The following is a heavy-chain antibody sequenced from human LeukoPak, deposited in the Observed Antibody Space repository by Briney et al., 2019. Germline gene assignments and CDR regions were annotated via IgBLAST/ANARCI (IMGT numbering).Heavy chain of an antibody. CDR2: IANDGKTT. V-gene: IGHV3-30*03. CDR1: GFTFSMYG. J-gene: IGHJ4*02. D-gene: IGHD3-22*01. Sequence: PGGSLRLSCAASGFTFSMYGTHWVRQAPGKGLEWVAVIANDGKTTYYADSVKGRFTISRDNSKNTLYLQMNSLRAEDTAVYYCAMGYYDSSGYGDYWGQGTLVTVSS. CDR3: AMGYYDSSGYGDY.